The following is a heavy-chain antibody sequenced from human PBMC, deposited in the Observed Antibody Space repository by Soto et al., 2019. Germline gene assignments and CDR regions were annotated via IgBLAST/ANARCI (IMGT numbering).Heavy chain of an antibody. J-gene: IGHJ6*02. V-gene: IGHV1-69*12. CDR1: GGTFSSYA. CDR2: IIPIFGTA. D-gene: IGHD5-18*01. CDR3: ARVPRGYSYGWYGMDV. Sequence: QVQLVQSGAEVKKPGSSVKVSCKASGGTFSSYAISWVRQAPGQGLEWMGGIIPIFGTANYAQKFQGRVTITADESTSTAYMELSSLRCEDTAVYYCARVPRGYSYGWYGMDVWGQGTTVTGSS.